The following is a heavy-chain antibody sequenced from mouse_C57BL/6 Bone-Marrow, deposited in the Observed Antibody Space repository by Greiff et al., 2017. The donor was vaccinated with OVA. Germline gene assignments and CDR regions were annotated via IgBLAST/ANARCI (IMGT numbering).Heavy chain of an antibody. CDR1: GYSITSGYY. V-gene: IGHV3-6*01. D-gene: IGHD1-1*01. CDR2: ISYDGSN. Sequence: DVQLQESGPGLVKPSQSLSLTCSVTGYSITSGYYWNWIRQFPGNKLEWMGYISYDGSNNYNPSLKNRISITRDTSKNQFFLKLNSVTTEDTATYYCARGGSSLWYFDVWGTGTTVTVSS. CDR3: ARGGSSLWYFDV. J-gene: IGHJ1*03.